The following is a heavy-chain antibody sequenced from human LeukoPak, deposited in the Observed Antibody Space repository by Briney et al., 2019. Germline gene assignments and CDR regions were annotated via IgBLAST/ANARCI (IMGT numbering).Heavy chain of an antibody. Sequence: SQTLSLICTVSGGSISSGGYYWSWIHQPPGKVLEWIGYYYYSCSTYYNPSLKSRVTISVDTSKNQFSLKLSSVTAADTAVYYCAREPYCGSDCYSGVFDWGQGTLVTASS. D-gene: IGHD2-21*02. J-gene: IGHJ4*02. CDR1: GGSISSGGYY. CDR3: AREPYCGSDCYSGVFD. V-gene: IGHV4-31*03. CDR2: YYYSCST.